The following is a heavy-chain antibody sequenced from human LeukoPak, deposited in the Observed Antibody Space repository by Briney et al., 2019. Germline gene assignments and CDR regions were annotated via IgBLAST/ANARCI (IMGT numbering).Heavy chain of an antibody. CDR2: ISAYSGNT. Sequence: ASVRVSCKASGYTFTGYYMHWGRQAPGQGLEWMGWISAYSGNTIYAQNLQGRVTMTTDTSTSTAYMELRSLRSDDTAVYYCARVGSSHYGMDVWGQGTTVTVSS. CDR3: ARVGSSHYGMDV. J-gene: IGHJ6*02. CDR1: GYTFTGYY. V-gene: IGHV1-18*04. D-gene: IGHD3-10*01.